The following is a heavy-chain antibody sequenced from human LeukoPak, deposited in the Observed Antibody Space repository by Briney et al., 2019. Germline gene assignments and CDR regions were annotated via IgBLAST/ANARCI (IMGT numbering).Heavy chain of an antibody. J-gene: IGHJ5*02. D-gene: IGHD2-8*01. CDR2: IYYSGST. CDR3: ARDSHGVSSFDDWFDP. CDR1: GGSISSGGYY. Sequence: PSETLSLTCTVSGGSISSGGYYWSWIRQHPGKGLEWIGYIYYSGSTYYNPSLKSRVTISVDTSKNQFSLKLSSVTAADTAVYYCARDSHGVSSFDDWFDPRGQGTLVTVSS. V-gene: IGHV4-31*03.